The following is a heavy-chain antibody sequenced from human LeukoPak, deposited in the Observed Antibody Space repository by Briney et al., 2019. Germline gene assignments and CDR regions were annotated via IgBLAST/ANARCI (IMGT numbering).Heavy chain of an antibody. CDR3: ARMGDHDYGDYRWFDP. Sequence: KAGGSLTLSCAASGFTFSDYYMSWIRQAPGKGLEWVSYISSSSSYTNYADSVKGRFTISRDNAKNSLFLQMYSLRAEDTAVYYCARMGDHDYGDYRWFDPWGQGTMVTVSS. CDR1: GFTFSDYY. CDR2: ISSSSSYT. J-gene: IGHJ5*01. V-gene: IGHV3-11*03. D-gene: IGHD4-17*01.